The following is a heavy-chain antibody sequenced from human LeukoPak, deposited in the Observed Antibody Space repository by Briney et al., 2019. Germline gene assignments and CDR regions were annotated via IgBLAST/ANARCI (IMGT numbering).Heavy chain of an antibody. CDR1: GYTFNGYG. D-gene: IGHD3-10*01. CDR3: ARDLATYGSGGRY. V-gene: IGHV1-18*01. Sequence: ASVKVSCKASGYTFNGYGFNWVRQAPGQGLEWVGWISAYDGYTSYSQKLQDRVTMTTDASTTTAYLEVRSLRSDDTAVYYCARDLATYGSGGRYWGQGTPVTVSS. J-gene: IGHJ4*02. CDR2: ISAYDGYT.